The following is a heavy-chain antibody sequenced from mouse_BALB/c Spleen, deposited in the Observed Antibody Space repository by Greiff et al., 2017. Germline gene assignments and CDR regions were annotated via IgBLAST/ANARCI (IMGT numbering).Heavy chain of an antibody. V-gene: IGHV5-6-3*01. Sequence: EVHLVESGGGLVQPGGSLKLSCAASGFTFSSYGMSWVRQTPDKRLELVATINSNGGSTYYPDSVKGRFTISRDNAKNTLYLQMSSLKSEDTAMYYCARSRLREWYFDVWGAGTTVTVSS. CDR3: ARSRLREWYFDV. J-gene: IGHJ1*01. CDR1: GFTFSSYG. CDR2: INSNGGST.